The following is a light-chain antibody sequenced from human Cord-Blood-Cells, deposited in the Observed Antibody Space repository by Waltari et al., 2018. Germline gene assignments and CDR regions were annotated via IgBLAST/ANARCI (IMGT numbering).Light chain of an antibody. CDR2: GAS. Sequence: EIVLTQSPGTLSLSPGARATLSCRASQSVSSSYLAWYQQKPGQAPRLLIYGASSMATGIPDRFSGSGSGTDFTLTISRLEPEDFAVYYCQQYGSSPPSYSFGQGTKLEIK. CDR1: QSVSSSY. CDR3: QQYGSSPPSYS. J-gene: IGKJ2*03. V-gene: IGKV3-20*01.